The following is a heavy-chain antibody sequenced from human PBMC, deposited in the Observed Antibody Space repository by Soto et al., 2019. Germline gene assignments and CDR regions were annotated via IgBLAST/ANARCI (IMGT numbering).Heavy chain of an antibody. CDR3: ARDLVAYSSRGVSNWFDP. Sequence: GASVKVSCKASGGTFSSYTISWVRQAPGQGLEWMGRIIPILGIANYAQKFQGRVTITADKSTSTAYMELSSLRSEDTAVYYCARDLVAYSSRGVSNWFDPWGQGTLVTAPQ. CDR2: IIPILGIA. CDR1: GGTFSSYT. V-gene: IGHV1-69*04. J-gene: IGHJ5*02. D-gene: IGHD6-13*01.